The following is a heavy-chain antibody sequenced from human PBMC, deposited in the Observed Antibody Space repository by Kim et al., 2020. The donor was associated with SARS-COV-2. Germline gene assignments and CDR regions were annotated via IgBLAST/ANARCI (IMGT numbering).Heavy chain of an antibody. D-gene: IGHD2-8*02. CDR2: INPDGPTT. Sequence: ASVKVSCKASGYTFTSYFIHWVRQAPGQGLEWMGRINPDGPTTHDVQKFQGKVTMTRDTSTGTVYMELGSLGSEDTAVYYCVREPPGRCYFDYWGQGTLVTVSS. CDR1: GYTFTSYF. V-gene: IGHV1-46*01. J-gene: IGHJ4*02. CDR3: VREPPGRCYFDY.